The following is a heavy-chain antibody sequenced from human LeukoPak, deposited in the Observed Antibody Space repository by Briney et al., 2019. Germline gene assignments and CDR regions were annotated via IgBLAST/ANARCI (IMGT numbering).Heavy chain of an antibody. J-gene: IGHJ4*02. D-gene: IGHD6-19*01. Sequence: GASVRVSCKASGDTFSSYAISWVRQAPGQGLEWMGWINPNSGGTNYAQKFQGWVTMTRDTSISTAYMELSRLRSDDTAVYYCAKDLRRGVVAVAGTGFDYWGQGTLVTVSS. V-gene: IGHV1-2*04. CDR3: AKDLRRGVVAVAGTGFDY. CDR2: INPNSGGT. CDR1: GDTFSSYA.